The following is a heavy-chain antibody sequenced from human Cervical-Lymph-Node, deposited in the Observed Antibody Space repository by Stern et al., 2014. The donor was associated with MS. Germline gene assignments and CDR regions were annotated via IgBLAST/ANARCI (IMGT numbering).Heavy chain of an antibody. CDR2: ISYDGRNK. CDR1: GFTFSSYG. Sequence: MQLVESGGGVVQPGRSLRLSCAASGFTFSSYGMYWVRQAPGKGLEWVAVISYDGRNKYYADSVKGRFTISRDNSKNTLYLQMNSLRAEDTAVYYCAKDVDSGYDFGRYYGMDVWGQGTTVTVSS. V-gene: IGHV3-30*18. J-gene: IGHJ6*02. D-gene: IGHD5-12*01. CDR3: AKDVDSGYDFGRYYGMDV.